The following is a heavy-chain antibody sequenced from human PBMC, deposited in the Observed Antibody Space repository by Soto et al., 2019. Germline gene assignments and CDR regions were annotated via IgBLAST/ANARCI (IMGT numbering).Heavy chain of an antibody. V-gene: IGHV1-69*13. CDR3: ARGYSGYDSPASIAAAY. J-gene: IGHJ4*02. D-gene: IGHD5-12*01. CDR1: GGTFSSYA. Sequence: SVKVSCKASGGTFSSYAISWVRQAPGQGLEWMGGIIPIFGTANYAQKFQGRVTITADESTSTAYMELSSLRSEDTAVYYCARGYSGYDSPASIAAAYWGQGTLVTVSS. CDR2: IIPIFGTA.